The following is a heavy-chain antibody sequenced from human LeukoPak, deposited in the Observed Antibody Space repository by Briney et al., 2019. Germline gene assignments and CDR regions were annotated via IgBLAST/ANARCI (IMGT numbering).Heavy chain of an antibody. Sequence: VASVKVSCKASGGTFSSYAISWVRQTPGQGLEWMGGIIPIFGTANYAQKFQGRVTITADKSTSTAYMELSSLRSEDTAVYYCARESIVGAQQPRASDYWGQGTLVTVSS. D-gene: IGHD1-26*01. CDR3: ARESIVGAQQPRASDY. CDR1: GGTFSSYA. CDR2: IIPIFGTA. V-gene: IGHV1-69*06. J-gene: IGHJ4*02.